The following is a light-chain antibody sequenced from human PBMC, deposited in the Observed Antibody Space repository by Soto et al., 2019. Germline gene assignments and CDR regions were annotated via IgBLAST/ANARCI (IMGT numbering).Light chain of an antibody. Sequence: EIVMTQSPDTLSVSPGERATLSYRASQSVSSNLAWYQQEPGQAPRLLIYDTSTRATGIPARFSGSGSGTEFTLTISSLQSEDFAIYYCQQYNIWPLTFGGGTTVEIK. CDR3: QQYNIWPLT. J-gene: IGKJ4*01. CDR2: DTS. V-gene: IGKV3-15*01. CDR1: QSVSSN.